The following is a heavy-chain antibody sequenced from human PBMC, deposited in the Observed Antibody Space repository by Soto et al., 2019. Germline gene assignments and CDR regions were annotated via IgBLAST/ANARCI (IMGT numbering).Heavy chain of an antibody. Sequence: SETLSLTCTVSGDSISTFYWSWIRQPPGKGLEWIGYIYYTGSTNYNPSLKSRVTMSVDTSKKQFSLKLSSVTAADTAVYYCARQRGNYFDYWGQGNLGT. J-gene: IGHJ4*02. CDR3: ARQRGNYFDY. V-gene: IGHV4-59*01. D-gene: IGHD3-10*01. CDR2: IYYTGST. CDR1: GDSISTFY.